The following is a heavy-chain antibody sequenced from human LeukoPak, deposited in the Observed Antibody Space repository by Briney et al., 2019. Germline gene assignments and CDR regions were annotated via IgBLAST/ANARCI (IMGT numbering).Heavy chain of an antibody. D-gene: IGHD5/OR15-5a*01. V-gene: IGHV3-23*01. CDR2: IAGNSVTV. Sequence: PGGSLRLSCAASGFTFSTYAMNWVRQAPGRGLEWVSVIAGNSVTVRYADSVKGRFTISRGNSKNTVFLQMNSLKVEDTALYYCTKDLRPDGLYDFDSWGQGTLVTVSS. J-gene: IGHJ4*02. CDR1: GFTFSTYA. CDR3: TKDLRPDGLYDFDS.